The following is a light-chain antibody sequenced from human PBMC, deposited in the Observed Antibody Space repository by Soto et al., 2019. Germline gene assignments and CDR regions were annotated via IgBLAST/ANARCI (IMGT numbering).Light chain of an antibody. V-gene: IGKV1-39*01. Sequence: IHLTLSPSALSASVGDEVTITCRASQTIMNYLNWYQLKPGKPPRLLIYAASSLQSGVPSRFSGSGSWTDFTLNISSLKPEDFAVYYCLQYNNWVPTFGQGTKVDIK. CDR3: LQYNNWVPT. CDR2: AAS. CDR1: QTIMNY. J-gene: IGKJ1*01.